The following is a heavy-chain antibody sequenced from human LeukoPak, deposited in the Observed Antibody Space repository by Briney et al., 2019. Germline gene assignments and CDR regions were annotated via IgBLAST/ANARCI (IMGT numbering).Heavy chain of an antibody. J-gene: IGHJ4*02. V-gene: IGHV3-53*01. Sequence: GGSLRLPCAVSGFTVSSNYMSWVRQAPGKGLEWVSVIYSGGSTYYADSVKGRFTISRDNSKNTLYLQMNSLRAEDTAVYYCERALYFDSTAYFDDWGQGTLVTVSS. CDR1: GFTVSSNY. CDR3: ERALYFDSTAYFDD. D-gene: IGHD3-9*01. CDR2: IYSGGST.